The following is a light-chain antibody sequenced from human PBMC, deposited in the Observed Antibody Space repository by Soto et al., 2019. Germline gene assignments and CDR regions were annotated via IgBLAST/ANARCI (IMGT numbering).Light chain of an antibody. CDR1: SGDIGGYNY. CDR3: SSYTTNITPVV. Sequence: QSALTQPASVSGSPGQSITISCTGTSGDIGGYNYVSWYQQHPGKAPKLLISEVTNRPSGVSNRFSGSKSGNTASLTIYGLQAEDEADYYCSSYTTNITPVVFGGGTKVTVL. CDR2: EVT. J-gene: IGLJ2*01. V-gene: IGLV2-14*01.